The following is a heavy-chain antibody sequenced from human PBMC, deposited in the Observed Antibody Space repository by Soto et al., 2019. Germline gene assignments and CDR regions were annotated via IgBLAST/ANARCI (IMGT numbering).Heavy chain of an antibody. V-gene: IGHV1-18*01. CDR2: ISAHNDNT. CDR3: ARGRYGDY. J-gene: IGHJ4*02. Sequence: QVHLVQSGAEVRKPGASVKVSCKGSGYTFTSYGIAWVRQAPGQGLEWMGWISAHNDNTNYEQKVQGRVTVTRDTSTSTAYMELRNLRSDDTAVYYCARGRYGDYWGQGALVTVSS. CDR1: GYTFTSYG. D-gene: IGHD1-1*01.